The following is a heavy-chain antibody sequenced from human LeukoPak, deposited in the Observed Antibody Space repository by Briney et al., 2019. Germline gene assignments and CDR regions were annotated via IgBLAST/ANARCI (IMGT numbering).Heavy chain of an antibody. Sequence: GRSLRLSCAASGFTFDDYAMHWVRQAPGKGLEWVSGISWNSGSIGYADSVKGRFTISRDNAKNSLYLQMNSLRAEDMALYYCAKALRFLERSDAFDIWGQGTMVTVSS. CDR1: GFTFDDYA. J-gene: IGHJ3*02. CDR2: ISWNSGSI. CDR3: AKALRFLERSDAFDI. V-gene: IGHV3-9*03. D-gene: IGHD3-3*01.